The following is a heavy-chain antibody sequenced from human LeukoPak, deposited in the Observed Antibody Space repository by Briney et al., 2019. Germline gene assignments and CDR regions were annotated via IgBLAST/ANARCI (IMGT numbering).Heavy chain of an antibody. CDR3: ARGDSSGWYGYYYYYMDV. V-gene: IGHV4-34*01. J-gene: IGHJ6*03. D-gene: IGHD6-19*01. Sequence: MSSETLSLTCAVYGGSFSGYYWSWIRQPPGKGLEWIGEINHSGSTNYNPSLKSRVTITVDTSKNQFSLKLSSVTAADTDVYYCARGDSSGWYGYYYYYMDVWGKGTTVTVSS. CDR2: INHSGST. CDR1: GGSFSGYY.